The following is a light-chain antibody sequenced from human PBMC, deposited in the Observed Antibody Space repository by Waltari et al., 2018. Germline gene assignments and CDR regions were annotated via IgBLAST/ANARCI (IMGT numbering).Light chain of an antibody. CDR2: DVS. CDR1: SNDVGGYNS. J-gene: IGLJ2*01. V-gene: IGLV2-14*01. CDR3: SSQSSNAVVL. Sequence: QSALTQPASVSGSPGQSVTIFCAGTSNDVGGYNSVSWYKEHPGQAPTVIIYDVSDRPSEVSVLFSCSRSGNTASLTISGLQAEDEADYYCSSQSSNAVVLFGRGTKLTVL.